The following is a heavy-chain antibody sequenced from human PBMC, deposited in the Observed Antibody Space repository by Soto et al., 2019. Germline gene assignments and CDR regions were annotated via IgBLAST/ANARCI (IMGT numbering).Heavy chain of an antibody. Sequence: PGGSLKLSCAASGVTFSSYARHWVRQAPGKGLEWVAVISYDGSNKYYADSVKGRFTISRDNSKNTLYLQMNSLRAEDTAVYYCAREVAAAGNWFDPWGQGTLVTVSS. V-gene: IGHV3-30-3*01. D-gene: IGHD6-13*01. CDR1: GVTFSSYA. CDR2: ISYDGSNK. CDR3: AREVAAAGNWFDP. J-gene: IGHJ5*02.